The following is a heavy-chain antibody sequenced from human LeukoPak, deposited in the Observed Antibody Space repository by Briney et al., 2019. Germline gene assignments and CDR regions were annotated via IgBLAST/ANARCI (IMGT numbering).Heavy chain of an antibody. D-gene: IGHD3-10*01. CDR3: TTATMIRGVSDY. J-gene: IGHJ4*02. CDR1: GFTFSNAW. CDR2: IKSKTDGAAT. Sequence: GGSLRLSCADSGFTFSNAWMSWVRPAPGKGLEWVGRIKSKTDGAATDYAAPVKGRFTISRDDSKNTLYLQMNSLKTEDTAVYYCTTATMIRGVSDYWGQGTLVTVSS. V-gene: IGHV3-15*01.